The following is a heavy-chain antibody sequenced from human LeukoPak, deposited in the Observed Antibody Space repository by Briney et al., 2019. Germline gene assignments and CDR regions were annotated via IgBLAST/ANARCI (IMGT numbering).Heavy chain of an antibody. CDR1: GFTFSSYA. D-gene: IGHD1-26*01. Sequence: PGGSLRLSCAASGFTFSSYAMSWVRQAPGKGLEWVSAISGSGGSTYYADSVKGRFTISRDNSKNTLFLQMNSLISEDTAVYYCASSRPWELLSAFQMWGQGTLVTVSS. V-gene: IGHV3-23*01. CDR3: ASSRPWELLSAFQM. J-gene: IGHJ3*02. CDR2: ISGSGGST.